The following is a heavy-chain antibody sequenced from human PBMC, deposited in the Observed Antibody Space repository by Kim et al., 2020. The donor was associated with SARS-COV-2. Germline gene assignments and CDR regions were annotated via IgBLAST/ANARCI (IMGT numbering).Heavy chain of an antibody. CDR1: GFTFSSYA. Sequence: GGSLRLSCATSGFTFSSYAMSWVRQAPGKGLEWVSAISGSGGSTYYADSVKGRFTISRDNSKNTLYLQMNSLRAEDTAVYYCAKNQVPGRGSSWYGENDYFDYWGQGTLVTVSS. J-gene: IGHJ4*02. CDR3: AKNQVPGRGSSWYGENDYFDY. V-gene: IGHV3-23*01. CDR2: ISGSGGST. D-gene: IGHD6-13*01.